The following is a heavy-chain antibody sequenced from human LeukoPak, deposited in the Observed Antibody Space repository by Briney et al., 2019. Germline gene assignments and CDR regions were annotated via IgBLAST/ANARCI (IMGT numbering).Heavy chain of an antibody. CDR1: GFSFRSAW. CDR3: TTLPQWGTIREVTIDY. V-gene: IGHV3-15*01. D-gene: IGHD3-3*01. J-gene: IGHJ4*02. CDR2: IKSTVDGGTT. Sequence: GGSLRLSCAASGFSFRSAWMSWVRQAPGKGLERVGRIKSTVDGGTTDFAGPLQRRVSISRDDSRNLLHLQLDDLRIEDTAVYYRTTLPQWGTIREVTIDYWGQGTLVTVSS.